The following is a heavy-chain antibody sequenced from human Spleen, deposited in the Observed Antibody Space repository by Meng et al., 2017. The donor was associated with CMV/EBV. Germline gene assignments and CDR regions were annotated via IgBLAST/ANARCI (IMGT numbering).Heavy chain of an antibody. CDR3: ARTYDILKDGLDV. Sequence: ASVKVSCKASGYTFTGHYIHWVRQAPGQGFEWMGWINPNSGATNYARKFQGRVTMTRDTSITTAYMELRSLRSDDTAIYYCARTYDILKDGLDVWGPGTTVTVSS. CDR2: INPNSGAT. CDR1: GYTFTGHY. D-gene: IGHD3-9*01. V-gene: IGHV1-2*02. J-gene: IGHJ6*02.